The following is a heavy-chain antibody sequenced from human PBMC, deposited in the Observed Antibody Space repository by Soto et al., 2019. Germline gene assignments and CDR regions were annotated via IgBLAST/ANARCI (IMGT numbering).Heavy chain of an antibody. Sequence: PSETLSLTCTVSGGSISNNFWSWIRQPPGKGLEWIGYIYYSGNTNYNPSLKSRVTISVDTSKNQFSLTLSSVTAADTAVYYCARDHYDFSSGSRYDWFDPWGQGTLVTVSS. V-gene: IGHV4-59*01. CDR3: ARDHYDFSSGSRYDWFDP. D-gene: IGHD3-3*01. CDR1: GGSISNNF. J-gene: IGHJ5*02. CDR2: IYYSGNT.